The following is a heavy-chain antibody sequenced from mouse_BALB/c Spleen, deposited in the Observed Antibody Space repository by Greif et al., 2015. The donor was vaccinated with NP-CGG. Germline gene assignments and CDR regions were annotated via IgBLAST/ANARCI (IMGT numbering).Heavy chain of an antibody. CDR3: AGLRREDYAMDY. CDR2: TNPSSGYT. CDR1: GYTFTSYT. D-gene: IGHD2-12*01. J-gene: IGHJ4*01. V-gene: IGHV1-4*02. Sequence: VQLQQSAAELARPGASVKMSCKASGYTFTSYTMHWVKQRPGQGLEWIGYTNPSSGYTEYNQKFKDKTTLTADKSSSTAYMQLSSLASEDSAVYYCAGLRREDYAMDYWGQGTSVTVSS.